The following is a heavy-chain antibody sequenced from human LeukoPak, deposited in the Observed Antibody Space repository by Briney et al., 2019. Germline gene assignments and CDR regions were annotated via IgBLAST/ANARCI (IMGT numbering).Heavy chain of an antibody. CDR3: ARVNCTNGVCYNSRGWFDP. D-gene: IGHD2-8*01. J-gene: IGHJ5*02. CDR1: GYSLSSGYY. CDR2: VDHSGGT. Sequence: SETLSLTCTVSGYSLSSGYYWGWIRQPPGKGLEWIGSVDHSGGTYYNPSLRSRVSISVDTSKNQFSLRLSSVTAADTAVYYCARVNCTNGVCYNSRGWFDPWGQGALVTVSS. V-gene: IGHV4-38-2*02.